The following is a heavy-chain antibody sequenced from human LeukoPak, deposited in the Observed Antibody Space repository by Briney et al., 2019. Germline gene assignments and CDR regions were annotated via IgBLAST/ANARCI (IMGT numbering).Heavy chain of an antibody. D-gene: IGHD2-21*02. V-gene: IGHV3-23*01. Sequence: GGSLRLSCAASGFTFSSYAMSWVRQAPGKGLEWVSAISGSGGSTYYADPVKGRFTISRDNSKNTLYLQMNSLRAEDTAVYYCAKEPKPFVVVTATLDYWGQGTLVTVSS. CDR2: ISGSGGST. CDR3: AKEPKPFVVVTATLDY. J-gene: IGHJ4*02. CDR1: GFTFSSYA.